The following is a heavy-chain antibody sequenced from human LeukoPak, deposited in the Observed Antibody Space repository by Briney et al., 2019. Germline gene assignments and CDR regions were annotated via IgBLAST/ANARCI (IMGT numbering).Heavy chain of an antibody. Sequence: PGGSLRLSCAASGFTFSNYAMNWVRQAPGMGLEWVSSITDSSSYIYSADSVKGRFTISRDNAKNSLYLQMNSLRAEDTAVYYCAREGSSSWDDSFDIWGQGTMVTVSS. CDR3: AREGSSSWDDSFDI. J-gene: IGHJ3*02. CDR1: GFTFSNYA. V-gene: IGHV3-21*01. D-gene: IGHD6-13*01. CDR2: ITDSSSYI.